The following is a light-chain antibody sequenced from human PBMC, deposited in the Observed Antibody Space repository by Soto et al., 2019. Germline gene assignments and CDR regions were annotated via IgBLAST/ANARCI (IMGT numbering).Light chain of an antibody. Sequence: QSVLTQPPSVSGAPGQRVTISCTGRSSNIGAGYDVHWYQQLPGTAPKLLIYGNSNRPSGVPDRFSGSKSGTSASLAITGLQAEDEAYYYFQSYDSSLSARDVVFGGGTKLTVL. CDR3: QSYDSSLSARDVV. V-gene: IGLV1-40*01. J-gene: IGLJ2*01. CDR2: GNS. CDR1: SSNIGAGYD.